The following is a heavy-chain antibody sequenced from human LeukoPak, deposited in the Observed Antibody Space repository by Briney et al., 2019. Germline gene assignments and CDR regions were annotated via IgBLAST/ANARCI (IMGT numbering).Heavy chain of an antibody. D-gene: IGHD1-1*01. J-gene: IGHJ4*02. V-gene: IGHV3-7*01. CDR3: VRESRPGGAMGLYHNLDY. CDR1: GFTFSDFW. CDR2: IKEDGTEK. Sequence: PGGSLRLSCAGSGFTFSDFWMTWVRQTPGKGLEWVANIKEDGTEKNLVDSAKGRFTISRDNTKNLLFLEMNNLRGDDTAIYYCVRESRPGGAMGLYHNLDYWGQGTLVAVSS.